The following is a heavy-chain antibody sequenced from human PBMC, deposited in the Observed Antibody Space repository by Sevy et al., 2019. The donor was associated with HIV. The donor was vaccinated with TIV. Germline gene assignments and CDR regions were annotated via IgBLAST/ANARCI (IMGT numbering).Heavy chain of an antibody. V-gene: IGHV3-11*01. CDR3: ARFVGDYFDF. CDR2: ISTRGSTM. D-gene: IGHD4-17*01. Sequence: GGSLRLSCEASGFIFSDSYMSWIRQAPGKGLEWISYISTRGSTMYYADSVKGRFTISRDNANNSLSLHLNSLRAEDTAIYYCARFVGDYFDFWGRGTLVTVSS. J-gene: IGHJ4*02. CDR1: GFIFSDSY.